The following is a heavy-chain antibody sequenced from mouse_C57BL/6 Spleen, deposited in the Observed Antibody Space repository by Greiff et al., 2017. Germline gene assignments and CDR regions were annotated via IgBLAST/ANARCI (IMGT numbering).Heavy chain of an antibody. Sequence: EVQVVESGPGLVKPSQSLSLTCSVTGYSITSGYYWNWIRQFPGNKLEWMGYISYDGSNNYNPSLKNRISITRDTSKNQFFLKLNSVTTEDTATYYCARQGYGSKDAMDYWGQGTSVTVSS. D-gene: IGHD1-1*01. J-gene: IGHJ4*01. V-gene: IGHV3-6*01. CDR1: GYSITSGYY. CDR2: ISYDGSN. CDR3: ARQGYGSKDAMDY.